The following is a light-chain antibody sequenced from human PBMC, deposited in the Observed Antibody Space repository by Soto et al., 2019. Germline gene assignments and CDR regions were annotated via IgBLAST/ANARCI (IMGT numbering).Light chain of an antibody. V-gene: IGKV1-39*01. CDR2: GTS. CDR3: QQGYSLLLT. CDR1: QSISKY. Sequence: DIQMTQSPSSLSASVGDRVTLTCRASQSISKYLNWYQLKSGKGPKLLIYGTSTLQSGVPSRFSASGSGTDFTLTISNLQPEDFAVYSCQQGYSLLLTLGGGTKVDIK. J-gene: IGKJ4*01.